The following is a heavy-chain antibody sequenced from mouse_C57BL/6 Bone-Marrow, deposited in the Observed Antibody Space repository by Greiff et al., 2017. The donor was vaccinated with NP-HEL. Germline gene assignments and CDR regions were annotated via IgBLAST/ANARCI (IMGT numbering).Heavy chain of an antibody. CDR1: GFTFSDYY. Sequence: EVKLVESGGGLVQPGGSLKLSCAASGFTFSDYYMHWVRQTPEKRLEWVAYISNGGGSTYYPDTVKGRFTISRDNAKNTLYLEMRRLKSEDTAMEYCGRHSNFLALDYWGQGTTLTVSS. V-gene: IGHV5-12*01. CDR3: GRHSNFLALDY. J-gene: IGHJ2*01. D-gene: IGHD2-5*01. CDR2: ISNGGGST.